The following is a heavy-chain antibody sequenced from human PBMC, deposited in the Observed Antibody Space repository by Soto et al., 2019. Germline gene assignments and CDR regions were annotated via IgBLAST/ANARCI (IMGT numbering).Heavy chain of an antibody. V-gene: IGHV3-53*01. CDR3: AIFGPYGSESYSFRYNRFDP. Sequence: GGSLRLSCTTSGFTVSSSHMTWVRQAPGKGLEWVSVIYSGGSSYYAVSVQGRFTISGDNSKNTVYLQMNSLRGEDTAMYYCAIFGPYGSESYSFRYNRFDPWGQGTQVTVSS. D-gene: IGHD3-10*01. CDR1: GFTVSSSH. J-gene: IGHJ5*02. CDR2: IYSGGSS.